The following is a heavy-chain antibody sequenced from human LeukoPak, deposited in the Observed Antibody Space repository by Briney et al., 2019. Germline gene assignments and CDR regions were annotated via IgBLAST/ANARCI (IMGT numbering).Heavy chain of an antibody. J-gene: IGHJ6*03. Sequence: GGSLRLSCAASGFTFSSYSMNWVRQAPGKGLEWVSSISSSSSYIYYADSVKGRFTISRDNAKNSMYLQMNSLRADDTAVYYFARGPAITIFGVVIQRYYYYYMDVWGKGTTVTVSS. CDR3: ARGPAITIFGVVIQRYYYYYMDV. CDR1: GFTFSSYS. V-gene: IGHV3-21*01. D-gene: IGHD3-3*01. CDR2: ISSSSSYI.